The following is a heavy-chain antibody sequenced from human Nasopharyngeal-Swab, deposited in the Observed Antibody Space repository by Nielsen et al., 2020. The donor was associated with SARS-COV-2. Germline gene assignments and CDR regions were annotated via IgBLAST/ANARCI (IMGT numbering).Heavy chain of an antibody. J-gene: IGHJ4*02. Sequence: GESLKISCAASGFTFSSYAMSWVRQAPGKGLEWVSAISGSGGSTYYADSVKGRFTISRDNSKNTLYLQTNSLRAEDTAVYYRAKLGYGGFDYWGQGTLVTVSS. CDR2: ISGSGGST. CDR1: GFTFSSYA. D-gene: IGHD2-2*03. CDR3: AKLGYGGFDY. V-gene: IGHV3-23*01.